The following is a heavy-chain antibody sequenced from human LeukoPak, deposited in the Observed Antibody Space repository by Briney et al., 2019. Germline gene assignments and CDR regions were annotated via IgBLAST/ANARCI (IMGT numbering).Heavy chain of an antibody. D-gene: IGHD2-2*01. J-gene: IGHJ6*02. CDR2: INPNSGGT. CDR1: GYTFTGYY. Sequence: ASVKVCCKASGYTFTGYYMHWVRQAPGQGLEWMGWINPNSGGTNYVQKFQGRVTMTRDTSISTAYMELSRLRSDDTAVYYCSTTYCSSTSCYFSQINYYYYGMDVWGQGTTVTVSS. V-gene: IGHV1-2*02. CDR3: STTYCSSTSCYFSQINYYYYGMDV.